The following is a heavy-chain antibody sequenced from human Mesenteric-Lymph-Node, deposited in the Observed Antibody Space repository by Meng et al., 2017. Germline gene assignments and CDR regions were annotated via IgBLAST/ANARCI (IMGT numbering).Heavy chain of an antibody. Sequence: QLQSQESGPGLVKPSETLSLTCTVSGGSISGSSYYWGWIRQPPRKALEWIGSIYYSGSTHYNPSLKSRLIISIDTSKNQFSLNLASVTAADTAMYYCARNKTQGFFDYWGQGTLVTVSS. CDR3: ARNKTQGFFDY. V-gene: IGHV4-39*01. CDR1: GGSISGSSYY. J-gene: IGHJ4*02. CDR2: IYYSGST. D-gene: IGHD2/OR15-2a*01.